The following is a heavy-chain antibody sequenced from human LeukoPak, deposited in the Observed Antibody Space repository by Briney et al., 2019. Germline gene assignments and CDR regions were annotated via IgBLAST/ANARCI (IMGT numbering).Heavy chain of an antibody. CDR2: ISYDGSNK. V-gene: IGHV3-30*18. Sequence: GGSLRLSCAASGFTFRSYGMHWVRQAPGKGLEWVAVISYDGSNKYYADSVKGRFTISRDNSKNTLYLQMNSLRAEDTAVYYCAKDRYGDYGSSFDYSGQGTLVTVSS. CDR3: AKDRYGDYGSSFDY. D-gene: IGHD4-17*01. CDR1: GFTFRSYG. J-gene: IGHJ4*02.